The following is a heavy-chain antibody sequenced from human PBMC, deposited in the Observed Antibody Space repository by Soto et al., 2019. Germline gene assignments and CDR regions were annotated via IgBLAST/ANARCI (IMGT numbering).Heavy chain of an antibody. V-gene: IGHV3-11*05. CDR2: ISSSSSSS. CDR1: GFSFSDSY. CDR3: ARDNGGTFDY. J-gene: IGHJ4*02. D-gene: IGHD2-8*01. Sequence: QVLLVESGGGLVKPGGSLRLSCAASGFSFSDSYMSWIHQAPGKGLEWVSYISSSSSSSNYADSMKGRFTISRDNAKNSLYLQMNSLRVEDTAVYYCARDNGGTFDYWGQGTLVTVSS.